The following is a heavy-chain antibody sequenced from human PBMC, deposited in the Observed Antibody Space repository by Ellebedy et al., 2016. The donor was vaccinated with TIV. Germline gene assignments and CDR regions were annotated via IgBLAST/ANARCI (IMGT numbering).Heavy chain of an antibody. CDR3: AKARRGDYVIFGLDG. D-gene: IGHD4-17*01. CDR1: GFTFNSYV. V-gene: IGHV3-23*01. CDR2: ISASVHRT. Sequence: GESLKISCVASGFTFNSYVMSWVRPAPGKGLEWVSAISASVHRTFYADSVKGRFTISRDNSKNTLLLQMYSLRVDDTAVYYCAKARRGDYVIFGLDGWGQGTTVPVSS. J-gene: IGHJ6*02.